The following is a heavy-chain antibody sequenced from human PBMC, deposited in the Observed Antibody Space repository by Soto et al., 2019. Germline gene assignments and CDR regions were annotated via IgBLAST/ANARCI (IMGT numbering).Heavy chain of an antibody. J-gene: IGHJ1*01. D-gene: IGHD6-13*01. CDR1: GFTFDDYA. CDR2: INWNSGSI. V-gene: IGHV3-9*01. CDR3: VKDESINWYSGHFRH. Sequence: EVQLVESGGGLVQPGRSLRLSCAASGFTFDDYAMHWVRQVPGKGLEWVSGINWNSGSIGYADSVKGRFAISRDNAKNTLHLQMKRLRAEDTAFYYCVKDESINWYSGHFRHWGQGTLVTVSS.